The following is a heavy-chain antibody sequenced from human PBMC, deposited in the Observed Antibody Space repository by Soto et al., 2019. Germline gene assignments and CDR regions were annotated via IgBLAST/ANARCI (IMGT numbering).Heavy chain of an antibody. V-gene: IGHV3-53*04. CDR3: ARSDCSGGSCYPVGAFDI. CDR1: GFTVSSNY. D-gene: IGHD2-15*01. Sequence: GGSLRLSCAASGFTVSSNYMSWVRQAPGKGLEWVSVIYSGGSKYYADSVKGRFTISRHNSKNTLYLQMNSLRAEDTAVYYCARSDCSGGSCYPVGAFDIWGQGTMVTVSS. CDR2: IYSGGSK. J-gene: IGHJ3*02.